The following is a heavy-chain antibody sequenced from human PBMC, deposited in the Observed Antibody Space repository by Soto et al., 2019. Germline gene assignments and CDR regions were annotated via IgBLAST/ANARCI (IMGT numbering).Heavy chain of an antibody. V-gene: IGHV3-23*01. CDR2: ISGSGGST. Sequence: GGSLRLSCAAPGFTFSSYAMSWVRQAPGKGLEWASAISGSGGSTYYADSVKGRFTISRDNSKNTLYLQMNSLRAEDTAVYYCAKILVPAAIIPWFDPWGQGTLVTVS. CDR3: AKILVPAAIIPWFDP. J-gene: IGHJ5*02. D-gene: IGHD2-2*01. CDR1: GFTFSSYA.